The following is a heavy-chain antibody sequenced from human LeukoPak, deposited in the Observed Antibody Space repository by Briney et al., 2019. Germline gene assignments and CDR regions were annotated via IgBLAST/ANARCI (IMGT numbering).Heavy chain of an antibody. CDR3: ARRWVVLVYAFDI. Sequence: ASVKVSCKASGYTFTGYYMHWVRQAPGQGLEWMGWINSNSGGTNYAQKFQGWVTMTRDTSISTAYMELSRLRSDDTAVYYCARRWVVLVYAFDIWGQGTMVTVSS. D-gene: IGHD2-21*01. V-gene: IGHV1-2*04. CDR2: INSNSGGT. CDR1: GYTFTGYY. J-gene: IGHJ3*02.